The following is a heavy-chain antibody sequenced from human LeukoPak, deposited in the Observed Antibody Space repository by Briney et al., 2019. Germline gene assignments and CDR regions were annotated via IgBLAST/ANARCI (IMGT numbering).Heavy chain of an antibody. Sequence: PGGSLRPSCAASGFTFSGTAMHWVRQASGKGLEWVGRIRSKANSYATAYAASVKGRFTISRDDSKNTAYPQMNSLKTDDTAVYYCARAGTTIHFDYWGQGTLVTVSS. CDR1: GFTFSGTA. J-gene: IGHJ4*02. D-gene: IGHD1-1*01. CDR3: ARAGTTIHFDY. CDR2: IRSKANSYAT. V-gene: IGHV3-73*01.